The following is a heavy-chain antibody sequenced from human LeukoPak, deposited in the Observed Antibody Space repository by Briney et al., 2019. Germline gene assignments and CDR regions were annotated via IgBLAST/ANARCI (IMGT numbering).Heavy chain of an antibody. V-gene: IGHV3-21*06. CDR1: GGSISSSS. CDR3: AKDRRVWYYYDSGTYYTLSD. CDR2: ITSTDRNL. Sequence: PSETLSLTCTVSGGSISSSSYYWGWIRQPPGKGPEWVSSITSTDRNLDYADSVKGRFTISRDNAKSSLYLQMNSLRAEDTAMYYCAKDRRVWYYYDSGTYYTLSDWGQGTLVTVSS. J-gene: IGHJ4*02. D-gene: IGHD3-10*01.